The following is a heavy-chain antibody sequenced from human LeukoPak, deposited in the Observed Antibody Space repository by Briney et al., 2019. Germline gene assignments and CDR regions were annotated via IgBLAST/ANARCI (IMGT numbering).Heavy chain of an antibody. Sequence: GGSLRLSCAASGFTFSSYGMHWVRQAPGKGLEWVAVIWYDGSNKYYADSVKGRFTISRDNSKNTLYLQMNSLRAEDTAVYYCARNFPGYSSGWYATSLDWYFDLWGRGTLVTVSS. J-gene: IGHJ2*01. CDR2: IWYDGSNK. CDR3: ARNFPGYSSGWYATSLDWYFDL. V-gene: IGHV3-33*01. D-gene: IGHD6-19*01. CDR1: GFTFSSYG.